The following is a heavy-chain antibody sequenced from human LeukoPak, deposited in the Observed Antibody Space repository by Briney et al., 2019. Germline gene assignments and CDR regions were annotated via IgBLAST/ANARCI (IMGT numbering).Heavy chain of an antibody. CDR2: IYPGDSDT. Sequence: GESLKISCKGSGYSFTSYWIGWVRQMPGKGLEWMGIIYPGDSDTRYSPSFQGQVTISADKSISTAYLQWSSLKASDTAMYYCARLNPPFRYYYDSSGHGGADYWGQGTLVTVSS. D-gene: IGHD3-22*01. V-gene: IGHV5-51*01. J-gene: IGHJ4*02. CDR1: GYSFTSYW. CDR3: ARLNPPFRYYYDSSGHGGADY.